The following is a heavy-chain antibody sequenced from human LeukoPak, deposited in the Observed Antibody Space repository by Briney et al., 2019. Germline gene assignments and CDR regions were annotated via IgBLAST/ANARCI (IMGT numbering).Heavy chain of an antibody. V-gene: IGHV4-4*07. D-gene: IGHD3-9*01. CDR2: IYTSGST. J-gene: IGHJ5*02. CDR1: GGSISSYH. Sequence: SETLSLTCTVSGGSISSYHWSWIRQPAGRGLEWIGRIYTSGSTNYNPSLKSRVTMSVDTSKNQFSLKLSSVTAADTAVYYCARAGPVGPSTIFSRFDPWGQGTLVTASS. CDR3: ARAGPVGPSTIFSRFDP.